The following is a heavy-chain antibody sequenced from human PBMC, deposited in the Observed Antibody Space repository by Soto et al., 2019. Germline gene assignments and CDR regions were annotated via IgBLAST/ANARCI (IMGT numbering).Heavy chain of an antibody. CDR3: PRYRSRKAGSSGWYSPFTVDI. Sequence: GESLRLSCAASGFTFRSYSMNWVRQAPGKGLEWVSSISSSSSYIYYSDSVKGRFTISRDNAKNSLYLQMNSLRAEATYVYYFPRYRSRKAGSSGWYSPFTVDILGQRSMVAV. CDR1: GFTFRSYS. D-gene: IGHD6-19*01. CDR2: ISSSSSYI. V-gene: IGHV3-21*01. J-gene: IGHJ3*02.